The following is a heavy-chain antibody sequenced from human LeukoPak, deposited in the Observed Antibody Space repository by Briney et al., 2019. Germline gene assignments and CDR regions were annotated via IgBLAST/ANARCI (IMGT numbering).Heavy chain of an antibody. CDR3: AFRRDGYKGGNWFDP. D-gene: IGHD5-24*01. V-gene: IGHV4-39*02. Sequence: SETLSLTCTVSGGSISSSSYYWGWLRQPPRKGLEWIGSIYYSGGTYYNSSLKSRVTISVDTSKNHFSLKLSSVTAADTAVYYCAFRRDGYKGGNWFDPWGQGILVTVSS. J-gene: IGHJ5*02. CDR2: IYYSGGT. CDR1: GGSISSSSYY.